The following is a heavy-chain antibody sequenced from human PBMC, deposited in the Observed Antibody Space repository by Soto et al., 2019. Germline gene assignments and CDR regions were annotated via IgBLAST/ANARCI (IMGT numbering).Heavy chain of an antibody. CDR2: IYYSGST. CDR1: GGSISRYY. CDR3: ASGIVGATCFDY. D-gene: IGHD1-26*01. Sequence: SETLSLTCTGSGGSISRYYWSWIRQPLGKGLGWIGYIYYSGSTNSNPSLKSRVPISVDTSKNQFSLKLSSVTAADTAVYYCASGIVGATCFDYWGQGALVTVSS. J-gene: IGHJ4*02. V-gene: IGHV4-59*01.